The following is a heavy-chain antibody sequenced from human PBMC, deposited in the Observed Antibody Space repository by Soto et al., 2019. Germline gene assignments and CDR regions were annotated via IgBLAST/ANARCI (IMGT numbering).Heavy chain of an antibody. J-gene: IGHJ4*02. CDR3: ASSYGSGYRAFDY. CDR2: VKPIVSMS. CDR1: CDTFNFYS. Sequence: QVQLVQSGAEVKRPGSSVKVSCKASCDTFNFYSINWVRQAPGLGLEWMGRVKPIVSMSNYAQKFQGRVTMTADKSTSTAYMELSSLRSEDTAIYYCASSYGSGYRAFDYWGQGALVTVSS. V-gene: IGHV1-69*02. D-gene: IGHD3-10*01.